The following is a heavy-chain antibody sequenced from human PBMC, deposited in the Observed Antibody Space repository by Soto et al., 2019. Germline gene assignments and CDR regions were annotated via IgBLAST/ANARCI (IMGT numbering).Heavy chain of an antibody. CDR1: GFSLNSVGVG. CDR3: AQSFSYDTSGPGIDY. Sequence: QITLKESGPTLVKPTQTLTLTCTFSGFSLNSVGVGVRWIRQPPGKALDWLALIYWDDDKRYSPSLKSRLTITKDNPKIQVVLRMNNIDPADAATYYCAQSFSYDTSGPGIDYWGQGTLVPVSS. J-gene: IGHJ4*02. CDR2: IYWDDDK. V-gene: IGHV2-5*02. D-gene: IGHD3-22*01.